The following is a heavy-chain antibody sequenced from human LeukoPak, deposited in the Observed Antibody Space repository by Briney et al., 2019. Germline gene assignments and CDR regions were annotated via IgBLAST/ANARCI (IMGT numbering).Heavy chain of an antibody. CDR3: ARDLGEDTTMIFFDY. J-gene: IGHJ4*02. Sequence: ASVKVSCKASGYTFTSFGISWVRQAPGQGPEWVGWIGAYNGNTNYVQNLQGRVTMTTGTSTNTAYMELRSLRSDDTAVYYCARDLGEDTTMIFFDYWGQGTPVTVSS. CDR1: GYTFTSFG. V-gene: IGHV1-18*01. CDR2: IGAYNGNT. D-gene: IGHD5-18*01.